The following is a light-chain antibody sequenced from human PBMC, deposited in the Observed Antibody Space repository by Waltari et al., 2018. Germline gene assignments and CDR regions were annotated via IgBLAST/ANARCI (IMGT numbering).Light chain of an antibody. CDR1: SGHSYYA. CDR3: QTWGTGIWV. CDR2: VNSDGSH. J-gene: IGLJ3*02. Sequence: QLVLTQSPSASASLGASVSLTCTLSSGHSYYAIAWHQQQPQKGPRYLMKVNSDGSHTKGDGIPDRFSGSSFGAERYLTISSLQSEDAADYYCQTWGTGIWVFGGGTKLTVL. V-gene: IGLV4-69*01.